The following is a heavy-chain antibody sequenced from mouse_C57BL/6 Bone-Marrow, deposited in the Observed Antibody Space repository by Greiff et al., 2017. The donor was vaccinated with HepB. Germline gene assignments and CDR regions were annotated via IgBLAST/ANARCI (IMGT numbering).Heavy chain of an antibody. J-gene: IGHJ4*01. Sequence: EVQWVESGGGLVKPGGSLKLSCAASGFTFSSYAMSWVRQTPEKRLEWVATISDGGSYTYYPDNVKGRFTISRDNAKNNLYLQMSHLKSEDTAMYYCARDDPYYAMDYWGQGTSVTVSS. V-gene: IGHV5-4*01. CDR1: GFTFSSYA. CDR2: ISDGGSYT. CDR3: ARDDPYYAMDY.